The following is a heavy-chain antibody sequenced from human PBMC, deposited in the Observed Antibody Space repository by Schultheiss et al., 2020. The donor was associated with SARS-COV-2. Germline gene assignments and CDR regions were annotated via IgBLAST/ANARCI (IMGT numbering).Heavy chain of an antibody. CDR1: GGSISSSSYY. J-gene: IGHJ3*02. CDR3: ARGSIITMVRGVIFDAFDI. D-gene: IGHD3-10*01. V-gene: IGHV4-61*01. CDR2: IYYSGST. Sequence: SETLSLTCTVSGGSISSSSYYWSWIRQPPGKGLEWIGYIYYSGSTNYNPSLKSRVTISVDTSKNQFSLKLSSVTAADTAVYYCARGSIITMVRGVIFDAFDIWGQGTMVTVSS.